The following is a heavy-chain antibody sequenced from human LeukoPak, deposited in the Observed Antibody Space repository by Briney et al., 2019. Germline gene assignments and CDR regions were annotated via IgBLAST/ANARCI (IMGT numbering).Heavy chain of an antibody. CDR2: FDPEDGET. V-gene: IGHV1-24*01. J-gene: IGHJ6*02. CDR1: GYTLTELS. CDR3: ATVRYFDWLFPMDV. Sequence: GASVKVSCKVSGYTLTELSMHWVRQAPGKGLEWMGGFDPEDGETIYAQKFQGRVTMTEDTSTDIAYMELSSLRSEDTAVYYCATVRYFDWLFPMDVWGQGTTVTVSS. D-gene: IGHD3-9*01.